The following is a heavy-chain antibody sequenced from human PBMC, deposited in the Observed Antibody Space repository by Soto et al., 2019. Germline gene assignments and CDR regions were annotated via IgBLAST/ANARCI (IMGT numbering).Heavy chain of an antibody. CDR2: MNPNSGNT. D-gene: IGHD6-13*01. J-gene: IGHJ6*02. CDR3: ARRWYSSSWYYYRYYGMDV. Sequence: QVQLVQSGAEVKKPGASVKVSCKASGYTFTSYDINWVRQATGQGLEWMGWMNPNSGNTGYAQKFQGRVTMTRNTSISTAYMELSSLRSEDTAIYYCARRWYSSSWYYYRYYGMDVWGQGTTVTVSS. CDR1: GYTFTSYD. V-gene: IGHV1-8*01.